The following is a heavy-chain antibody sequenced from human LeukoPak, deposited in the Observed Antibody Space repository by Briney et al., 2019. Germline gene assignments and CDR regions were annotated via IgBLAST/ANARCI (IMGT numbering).Heavy chain of an antibody. CDR1: GFTFSNAW. CDR2: IKSKTDGGTT. D-gene: IGHD2-15*01. Sequence: GGSLRLSCAASGFTFSNAWMSWVRQAPGKGLEWVGRIKSKTDGGTTDYAAPVKGRFTISRDDSKNTLYLQMNSLKTEDTAVYYCTTLSGGYCSGGSCYYPWGQGTLVTVSS. CDR3: TTLSGGYCSGGSCYYP. J-gene: IGHJ5*02. V-gene: IGHV3-15*01.